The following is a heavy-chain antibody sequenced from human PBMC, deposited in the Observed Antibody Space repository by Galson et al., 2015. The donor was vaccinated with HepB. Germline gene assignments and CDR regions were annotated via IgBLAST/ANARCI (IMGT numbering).Heavy chain of an antibody. D-gene: IGHD2-2*01. CDR1: GGSISSYY. CDR3: ARDRVGYCSSTSCYLGERYYYYYGMDV. V-gene: IGHV4-59*01. J-gene: IGHJ6*02. CDR2: IYYSGST. Sequence: ETLSLTCTVSGGSISSYYWSWIRQPPGKGLEWIGYIYYSGSTNYNPSLKSRVTISVDTSKNQFSLKLSSVTAADTAVYYCARDRVGYCSSTSCYLGERYYYYYGMDVWGQGTTVTVSS.